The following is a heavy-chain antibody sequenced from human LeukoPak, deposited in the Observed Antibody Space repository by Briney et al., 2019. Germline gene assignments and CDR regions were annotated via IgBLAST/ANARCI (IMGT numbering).Heavy chain of an antibody. CDR1: GFIVSSNF. V-gene: IGHV3-53*01. D-gene: IGHD1-20*01. CDR2: IYSDGTT. Sequence: GGSLRLSCAASGFIVSSNFLSWVRQAPGKGPEWVSMIYSDGTTHYVDSVRGRFAISRDTSRNTVFLQMNSLRVEDTAIYYCARAPTITANFDCWGQGTLVTVSS. CDR3: ARAPTITANFDC. J-gene: IGHJ4*02.